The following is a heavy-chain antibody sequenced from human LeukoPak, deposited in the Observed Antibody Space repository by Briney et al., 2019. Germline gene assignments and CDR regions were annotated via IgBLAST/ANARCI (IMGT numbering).Heavy chain of an antibody. CDR3: ARDSSGYQ. V-gene: IGHV3-7*01. Sequence: GGSLRLSCAASGFTFSTYWMSWVRQAPGKGLEWVANIKEDGSEKYYGDSVKGRFTISRDNAKNSLYLQINSLRAEDTAVYYCARDSSGYQWGQGTLVTVSS. J-gene: IGHJ4*02. CDR2: IKEDGSEK. CDR1: GFTFSTYW. D-gene: IGHD3-22*01.